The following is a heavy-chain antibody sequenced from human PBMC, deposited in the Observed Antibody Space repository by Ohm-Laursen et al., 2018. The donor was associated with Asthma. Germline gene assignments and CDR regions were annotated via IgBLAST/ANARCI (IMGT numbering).Heavy chain of an antibody. CDR2: IWYDGSNK. CDR1: GFTFSSYG. CDR3: AKDSGSTGGFDP. D-gene: IGHD6-25*01. J-gene: IGHJ5*02. Sequence: SLRLSCAASGFTFSSYGMHWVRQAPGKGLEWVAVIWYDGSNKYYADSVKGRFTISRDNSKNTLYLQMNSLRAEDTAVYYCAKDSGSTGGFDPWGQGTLVTVSS. V-gene: IGHV3-33*06.